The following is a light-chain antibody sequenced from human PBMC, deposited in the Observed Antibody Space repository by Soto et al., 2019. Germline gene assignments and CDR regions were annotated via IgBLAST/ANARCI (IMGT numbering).Light chain of an antibody. CDR3: SSYTSSITVV. V-gene: IGLV2-14*01. J-gene: IGLJ2*01. CDR2: DVT. Sequence: QSVLTQPASVSGSPGQSITISCTGTSSDVGRYHYVSWYQQHPGKAPKLMIYDVTNRPSGVSTRFSGSKSGNTASLTISGLEAEDEDDYYCSSYTSSITVVFGGGTKLTVL. CDR1: SSDVGRYHY.